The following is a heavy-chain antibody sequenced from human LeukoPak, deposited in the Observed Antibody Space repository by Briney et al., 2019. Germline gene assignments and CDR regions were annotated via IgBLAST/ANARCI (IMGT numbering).Heavy chain of an antibody. CDR2: ISGSGIK. J-gene: IGHJ3*02. D-gene: IGHD2-8*01. Sequence: GGSLRLSCAASRFTFSSYEMNWVRQAPGKGLEWVSYISGSGIKHYADSVKCRFTISRDNAKNSLYLQMNSLRVEDTAVYYCAREDTGVAFDIWGQGTTVTV. V-gene: IGHV3-48*03. CDR1: RFTFSSYE. CDR3: AREDTGVAFDI.